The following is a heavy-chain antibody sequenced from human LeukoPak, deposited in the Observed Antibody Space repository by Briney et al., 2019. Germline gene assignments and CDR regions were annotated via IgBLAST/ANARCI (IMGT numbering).Heavy chain of an antibody. CDR1: DGSFSGYY. CDR3: ARGSGGYSYGNNWFDP. V-gene: IGHV4-34*01. Sequence: SETLSLTCAVYDGSFSGYYWTWIRQPPGKGLEWIGGINHSGSTNYNPSLKSRVTISVDTSKNQFSLKLSSVTAADTAVYYCARGSGGYSYGNNWFDPWGQGTLVTVSS. CDR2: INHSGST. D-gene: IGHD5-18*01. J-gene: IGHJ5*02.